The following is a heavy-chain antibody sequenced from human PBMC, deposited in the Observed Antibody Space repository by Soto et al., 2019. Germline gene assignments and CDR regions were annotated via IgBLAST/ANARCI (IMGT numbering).Heavy chain of an antibody. J-gene: IGHJ5*02. CDR2: INPNSGGT. CDR3: ARDSSGFLEWPTLPSDP. V-gene: IGHV1-2*02. D-gene: IGHD3-3*01. Sequence: GASVKVSCKASGYTFTGYYMHWVRQAPGQGLEWMGWINPNSGGTNYAQKFQGRVTMTRDTSISTAYMELSRLRSGDTAVYYCARDSSGFLEWPTLPSDPWGQGTLVTVSS. CDR1: GYTFTGYY.